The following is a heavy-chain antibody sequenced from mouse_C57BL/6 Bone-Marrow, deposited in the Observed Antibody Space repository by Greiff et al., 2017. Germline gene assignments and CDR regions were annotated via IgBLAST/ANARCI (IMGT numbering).Heavy chain of an antibody. CDR1: GYTFTSYG. J-gene: IGHJ2*01. D-gene: IGHD5-1*01. CDR2: IYPRSGNT. CDR3: ARWGSTCFDY. Sequence: VKVVESGAELARPGASVKLSCTASGYTFTSYGISWVKQRTGQGLEWIGEIYPRSGNTYYNEKFKGKATLTADKSSSTAYMELRSLTSEDSAVXFCARWGSTCFDYWGQGTTLTVSS. V-gene: IGHV1-81*01.